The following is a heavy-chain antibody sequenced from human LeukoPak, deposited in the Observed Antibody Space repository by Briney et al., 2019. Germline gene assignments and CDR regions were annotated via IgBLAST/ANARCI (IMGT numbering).Heavy chain of an antibody. CDR1: GYSFTSYW. V-gene: IGHV5-51*01. J-gene: IGHJ4*02. Sequence: GESLKISCKGSGYSFTSYWIGWVRQMPGKGLEWMGIIYPGDSDTRTSPSFQGQVTISADKSISTAYLQWSSLKASDTAMYYCARLGPTIFGVVIGVFFDYWGQGTLVTVSS. CDR2: IYPGDSDT. CDR3: ARLGPTIFGVVIGVFFDY. D-gene: IGHD3-3*01.